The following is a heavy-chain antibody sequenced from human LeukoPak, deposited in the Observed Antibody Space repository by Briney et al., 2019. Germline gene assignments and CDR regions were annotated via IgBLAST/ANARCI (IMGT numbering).Heavy chain of an antibody. J-gene: IGHJ4*02. D-gene: IGHD5-12*01. CDR3: ARENSGYDGGFDY. V-gene: IGHV3-48*03. CDR1: GFTFSSYE. Sequence: GGSLRLSCAASGFTFSSYEMSWVRQAPGKGLEWVSYISDVGGTHYADSVKGRFTISRDNAKNSLFLQMNSLRAGDTAVYYCARENSGYDGGFDYWGQGTLVTVSS. CDR2: ISDVGGT.